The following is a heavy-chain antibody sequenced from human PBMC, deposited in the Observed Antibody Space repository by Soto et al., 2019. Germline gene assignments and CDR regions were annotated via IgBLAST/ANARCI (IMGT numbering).Heavy chain of an antibody. V-gene: IGHV3-30-3*01. Sequence: PGGSLRLSCAASGSTFSSYAMHWVRQAPGKGLEWVAVISYDGSNKYYADSAKGRFTISRDNSKNTVYLQMNSLRAEDTAVYYCARDGTYYDILTGYTSYYYYGMDVWGQGTTVTVSS. CDR1: GSTFSSYA. CDR3: ARDGTYYDILTGYTSYYYYGMDV. J-gene: IGHJ6*02. CDR2: ISYDGSNK. D-gene: IGHD3-9*01.